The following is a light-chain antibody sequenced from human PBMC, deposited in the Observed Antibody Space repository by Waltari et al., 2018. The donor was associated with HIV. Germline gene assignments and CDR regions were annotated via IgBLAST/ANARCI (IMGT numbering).Light chain of an antibody. J-gene: IGLJ2*01. CDR2: EVS. Sequence: QSALPPAASVSGSPGQSITISCTGSSSDIGAYNYVSWYQQHPDQIPKLVINEVSNRPAGISNRCSGSKTGNTASLTISGLQADDEASYYCSSYTASSTLDVVFGGGTRLTVL. V-gene: IGLV2-14*03. CDR1: SSDIGAYNY. CDR3: SSYTASSTLDVV.